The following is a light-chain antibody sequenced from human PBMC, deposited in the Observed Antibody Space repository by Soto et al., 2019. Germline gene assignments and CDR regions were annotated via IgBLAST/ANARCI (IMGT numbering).Light chain of an antibody. V-gene: IGLV1-40*01. CDR1: SSNIGAGYD. J-gene: IGLJ2*01. Sequence: QSGLTQPPSVSGAPGQRVTISCNGSSSNIGAGYDVHWYQQLPGTAPKLLIYGNSNRPSGVPDRFSGSKSGTSASLAITGLQAEDEADYYCQSYDSSLSVVFGGGTKVTVL. CDR2: GNS. CDR3: QSYDSSLSVV.